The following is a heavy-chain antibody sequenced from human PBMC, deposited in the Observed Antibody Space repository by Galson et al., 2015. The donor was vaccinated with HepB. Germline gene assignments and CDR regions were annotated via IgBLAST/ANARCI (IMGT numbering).Heavy chain of an antibody. J-gene: IGHJ6*02. CDR3: AREGSAVAGTRYYYYYGMDV. CDR1: GYTFTSYG. D-gene: IGHD6-19*01. Sequence: SVKVSCKASGYTFTSYGISWVRQAPGQGLEWMGWISAYNGNTNYAQKLQGRVTMTTDTSTSTAYMELRSLRSDDTAVYYCAREGSAVAGTRYYYYYGMDVWGQGTTVTVSS. V-gene: IGHV1-18*01. CDR2: ISAYNGNT.